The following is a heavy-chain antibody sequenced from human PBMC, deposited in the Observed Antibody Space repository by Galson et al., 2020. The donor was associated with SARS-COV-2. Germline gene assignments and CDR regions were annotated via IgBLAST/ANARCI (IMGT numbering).Heavy chain of an antibody. CDR3: AREARYYDSSGYSYGMDV. CDR1: GGSISSGGYY. CDR2: IYYRGST. Sequence: SETLSLTCTVSGGSISSGGYYWSWIRQHPGKGLEWIGYIYYRGSTYYNPSLKSRVTISVDTSTNQFSLKLSSVTAADTAVYYCAREARYYDSSGYSYGMDVWGQGTTVTVSS. V-gene: IGHV4-31*03. J-gene: IGHJ6*02. D-gene: IGHD3-22*01.